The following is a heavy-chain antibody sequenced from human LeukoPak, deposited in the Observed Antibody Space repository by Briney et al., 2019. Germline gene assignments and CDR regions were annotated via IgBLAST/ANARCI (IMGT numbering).Heavy chain of an antibody. CDR3: ARALGGSTYYDFWSGYYGVNWFDP. CDR1: GGSISSGGYY. CDR2: IYYSGST. J-gene: IGHJ5*02. Sequence: PSETLSLTCTVSGGSISSGGYYWSWIRQHPGKGLEWIGYIYYSGSTYYNPSLKSRVTISVDTSKNQFSLKLSSVTAADTAVYYCARALGGSTYYDFWSGYYGVNWFDPWGQGTLVTVSS. D-gene: IGHD3-3*01. V-gene: IGHV4-31*03.